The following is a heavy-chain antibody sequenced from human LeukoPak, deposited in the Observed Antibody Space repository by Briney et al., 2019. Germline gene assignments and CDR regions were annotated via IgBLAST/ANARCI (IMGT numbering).Heavy chain of an antibody. Sequence: GGSLRLSCAASGFTFSGYWMSWVRQAPGKGLEWVANIKQDGSEKYYVDSVKGRFTISRDNAKNSLYLQMNSLRAEDTAVYYCARPSPVRKAFDIWGQGTMVTVSS. J-gene: IGHJ3*02. CDR2: IKQDGSEK. CDR1: GFTFSGYW. CDR3: ARPSPVRKAFDI. D-gene: IGHD3-10*01. V-gene: IGHV3-7*01.